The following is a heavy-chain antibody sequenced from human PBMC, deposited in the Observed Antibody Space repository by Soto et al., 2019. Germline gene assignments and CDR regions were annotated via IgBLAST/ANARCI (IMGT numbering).Heavy chain of an antibody. CDR2: ISNSGRIT. V-gene: IGHV3-11*01. Sequence: QVHLEESGGGLVKPGGSLRLSCTASGFIFSDYYMSWIRQAPGKGLEWVSDISNSGRITHHAGSVEGRFTISRDNAKDSLYLQMNSLRPEDSAIYYCARDHGGGGLTLEYWGQGTLVTVSS. D-gene: IGHD3-16*01. J-gene: IGHJ4*02. CDR3: ARDHGGGGLTLEY. CDR1: GFIFSDYY.